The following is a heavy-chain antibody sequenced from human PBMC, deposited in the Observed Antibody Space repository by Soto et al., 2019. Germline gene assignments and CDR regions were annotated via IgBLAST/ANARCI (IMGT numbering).Heavy chain of an antibody. CDR3: ARDRGTYSYGIIGCFDL. CDR1: GFTFSSYG. D-gene: IGHD1-26*01. J-gene: IGHJ2*01. Sequence: EVQLLESGGGLVKPGESLRLSCAASGFTFSSYGMNWFRQAPGKGLEWGSFFSSSSNYIYYADSVKGRFTISRDNSKNSLYVQMNSVGAEDTAIYYCARDRGTYSYGIIGCFDLWGRGTLVTVSA. CDR2: FSSSSNYI. V-gene: IGHV3-21*01.